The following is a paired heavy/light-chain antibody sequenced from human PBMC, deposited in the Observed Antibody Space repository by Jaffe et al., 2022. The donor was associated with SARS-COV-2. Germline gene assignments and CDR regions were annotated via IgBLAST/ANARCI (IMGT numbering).Light chain of an antibody. V-gene: IGKV3-15*01. CDR3: QQYNNRPLT. Sequence: EIVMTQSPATLSVSPGERATLSCRASQSVSSNLAWYQQKPGQAPRLLFYGASTRATGIPARFSGSGSGTEFTLTISSLQSEDFAVYYCQQYNNRPLTFGGGTKVEIK. CDR1: QSVSSN. CDR2: GAS. J-gene: IGKJ4*01.
Heavy chain of an antibody. CDR1: GFTFSTYA. CDR3: AKMDGTDGYRDAFDV. V-gene: IGHV3-23*04. D-gene: IGHD2-21*01. Sequence: EMQLVESGGGLVQPGGSLRLSCVASGFTFSTYAMSWVRQAPGKGLEWVSYISGGGDTTYSADSVKGRFTISRDNSKNTQFLEMNSLRAEDTAVYYCAKMDGTDGYRDAFDVWGQGTVVTVSS. J-gene: IGHJ3*01. CDR2: ISGGGDTT.